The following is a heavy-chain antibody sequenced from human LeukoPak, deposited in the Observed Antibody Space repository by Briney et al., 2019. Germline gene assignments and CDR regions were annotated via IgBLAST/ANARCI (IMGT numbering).Heavy chain of an antibody. D-gene: IGHD2-2*01. CDR2: INSDVRST. V-gene: IGHV3-74*01. CDR3: ARDPSEGAMNDAFDI. CDR1: VFTFTSYW. Sequence: VGSLRLSRAPSVFTFTSYWTHWVRQTPRKGLWWVSRINSDVRSTSYAHSVKGRFTISRDNAKNTLYLKMNSLRAEDTAVYYCARDPSEGAMNDAFDIWGQGTMVTVSS. J-gene: IGHJ3*02.